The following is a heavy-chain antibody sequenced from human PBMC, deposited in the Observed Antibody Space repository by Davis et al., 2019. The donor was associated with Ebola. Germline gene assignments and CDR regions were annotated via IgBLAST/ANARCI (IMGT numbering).Heavy chain of an antibody. CDR3: AKGRGPYRRGDAFDI. J-gene: IGHJ3*02. D-gene: IGHD1-26*01. CDR1: GHSFTDYW. CDR2: IFPGDSDT. Sequence: GESLKISCKGSGHSFTDYWIGWVRQKPGKGLEWMGIIFPGDSDTRYSPSFQGQVTIPADKSITTVYLQWSSLEASDTAMYFCAKGRGPYRRGDAFDIWGRGTMVTVSS. V-gene: IGHV5-51*01.